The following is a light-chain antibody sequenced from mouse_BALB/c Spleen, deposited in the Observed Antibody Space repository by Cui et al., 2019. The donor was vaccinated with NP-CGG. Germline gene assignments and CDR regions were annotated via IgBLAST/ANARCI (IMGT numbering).Light chain of an antibody. V-gene: IGLV1*01. Sequence: QAVVTQESALTTSPGETVTLTCRSSTGTVTGSNYANWVQEKPDHLFTGLIGGANNQAPGVPARFSGSLIGDKAALIITGAQTEDEAIYFCALWYSNHWVFGGGTKLTVL. CDR2: GAN. CDR1: TGTVTGSNY. CDR3: ALWYSNHWV. J-gene: IGLJ1*01.